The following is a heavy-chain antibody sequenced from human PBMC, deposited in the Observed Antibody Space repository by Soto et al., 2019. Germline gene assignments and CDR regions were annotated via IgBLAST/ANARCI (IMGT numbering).Heavy chain of an antibody. V-gene: IGHV5-51*01. CDR1: GYSFTTYW. CDR2: VNPSDSDT. Sequence: ESLKISCKGSGYSFTTYWIGWVRQMPGKGLEWVGIVNPSDSDTRYSPSFQGQVTISADTSISTAYLQWTSLKASDSAIYYCESVHEWGSSWFRGFDSWGQGTLVTVSS. CDR3: ESVHEWGSSWFRGFDS. D-gene: IGHD3-16*01. J-gene: IGHJ4*02.